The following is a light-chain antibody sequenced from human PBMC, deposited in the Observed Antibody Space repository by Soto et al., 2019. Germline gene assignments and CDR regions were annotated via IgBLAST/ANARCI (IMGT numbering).Light chain of an antibody. CDR2: EVT. CDR3: CSYTIGSTRG. V-gene: IGLV2-14*01. Sequence: QSVLTQPASVSGSPGQSITISCTGTSSDVGGYNYVSWYQQHPGKAPKLMIYEVTNRPSGVSDRFSGSRSGNTASLTISGLHTEDEADYYRCSYTIGSTRGVGT. J-gene: IGLJ1*01. CDR1: SSDVGGYNY.